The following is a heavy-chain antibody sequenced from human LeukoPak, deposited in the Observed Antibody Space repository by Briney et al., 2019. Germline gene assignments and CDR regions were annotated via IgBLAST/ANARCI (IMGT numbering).Heavy chain of an antibody. CDR1: GFPFSSYG. J-gene: IGHJ4*02. V-gene: IGHV3-33*01. CDR3: ARDLSAAFDF. Sequence: GGSLRLSCAASGFPFSSYGMHWVRQAPGKGLEWVARLVYDARSDYANSVKGRFSISGDDSKNTLFLDMSNLRVEDTALYYCARDLSAAFDFWGQGVLVTVSS. CDR2: LVYDARS. D-gene: IGHD6-25*01.